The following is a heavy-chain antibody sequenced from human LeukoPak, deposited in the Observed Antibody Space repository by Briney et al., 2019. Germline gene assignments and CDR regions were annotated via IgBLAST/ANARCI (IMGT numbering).Heavy chain of an antibody. CDR3: TRHDVVPVIGHGMAD. D-gene: IGHD2-2*01. CDR1: GAYIGTYY. J-gene: IGHJ6*02. V-gene: IGHV4-59*08. Sequence: SSETLSLTCTVSGAYIGTYYWSWIRQPPGKGLEGIGYISPTAYTLYTPSLESRVTISRDTSENQFSLILSSVTAADTAVYYCTRHDVVPVIGHGMADWGQGATVTVS. CDR2: ISPTAYT.